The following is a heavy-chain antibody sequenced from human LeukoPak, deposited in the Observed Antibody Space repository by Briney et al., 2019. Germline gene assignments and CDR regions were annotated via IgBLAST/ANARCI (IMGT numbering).Heavy chain of an antibody. CDR1: GYRFTSYW. J-gene: IGHJ4*02. Sequence: GESLKISCMGSGYRFTSYWIGWVRQMPGKGLEWIGIICSGDSDTRYSPSFQGQVTLSADKSISTAYLQWSSLKASDTAMYYCAIAVDYDILTGKVGPFDYWGQGTLVTVSS. CDR3: AIAVDYDILTGKVGPFDY. V-gene: IGHV5-51*01. CDR2: ICSGDSDT. D-gene: IGHD3-9*01.